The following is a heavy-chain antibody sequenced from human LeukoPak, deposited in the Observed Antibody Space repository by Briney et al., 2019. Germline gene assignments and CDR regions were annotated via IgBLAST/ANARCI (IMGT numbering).Heavy chain of an antibody. D-gene: IGHD3-10*01. CDR1: GFTFSSYA. V-gene: IGHV3-23*01. J-gene: IGHJ4*02. CDR2: ISGSGGST. Sequence: SGGSLRLSCAASGFTFSSYAMSWVRQAPGKGLEWVSAISGSGGSTYYADSVKGRFTISRDNSKNTLYLQMNSLRAEDTAVYYCATGEGLLWFGEGVLDYWGQGTLVTVSS. CDR3: ATGEGLLWFGEGVLDY.